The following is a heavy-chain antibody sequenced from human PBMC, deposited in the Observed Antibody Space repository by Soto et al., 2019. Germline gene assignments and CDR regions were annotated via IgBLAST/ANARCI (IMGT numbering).Heavy chain of an antibody. CDR3: AREGISAAGAIFDY. D-gene: IGHD6-13*01. Sequence: SETLSLTCTVSGGSISSSSYYWGWIRQPPGKGLEWIGSIYYSGSTYYNPSLKSRVTISVDTSKNQFSLKLSSVTAADTAVYYCAREGISAAGAIFDYWGQGTLVTVSS. CDR2: IYYSGST. CDR1: GGSISSSSYY. J-gene: IGHJ4*02. V-gene: IGHV4-39*01.